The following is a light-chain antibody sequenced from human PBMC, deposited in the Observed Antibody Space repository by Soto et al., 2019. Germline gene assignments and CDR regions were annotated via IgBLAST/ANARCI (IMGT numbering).Light chain of an antibody. CDR3: QQYNNWPLYT. V-gene: IGKV3-15*01. CDR1: QSVSSN. Sequence: EIVMTQSPATLSVSPGERATLSCRASQSVSSNLAWYQQKPGQAPRLLIYDASTRATGLPARFSGSGSGTEFTLTISSLQSVDFAVYYCQQYNNWPLYTFGQGTKLEIK. J-gene: IGKJ2*01. CDR2: DAS.